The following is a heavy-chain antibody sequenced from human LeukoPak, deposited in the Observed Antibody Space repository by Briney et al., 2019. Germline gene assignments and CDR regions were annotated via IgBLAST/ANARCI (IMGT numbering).Heavy chain of an antibody. V-gene: IGHV4-38-2*02. Sequence: PSETLSLTCTVSGYSISSGYYWGWIRQPPGKGLEWIGSIYHSGSTYYNPSLKSRVTISVDTSKNQFSLKLSSVTAADTAVYYCARGSPYGSGSYYNYWGQGTLVTVSS. CDR3: ARGSPYGSGSYYNY. CDR2: IYHSGST. D-gene: IGHD3-10*01. J-gene: IGHJ4*02. CDR1: GYSISSGYY.